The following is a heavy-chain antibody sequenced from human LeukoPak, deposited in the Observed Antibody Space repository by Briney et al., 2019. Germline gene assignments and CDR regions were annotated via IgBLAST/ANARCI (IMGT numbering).Heavy chain of an antibody. V-gene: IGHV4-4*02. CDR2: VNLQGGT. CDR1: GGSITQTNC. J-gene: IGHJ4*02. D-gene: IGHD3-16*02. Sequence: PSETLSLTFDVCGGSITQTNCWTWVRQPPGKGLEWIGEVNLQGGTNYNPSLLRRVAISVDTSANHVSLQMTSVTAADTAVYYCAREGGSYRPLDYSRRGSLVTVSS. CDR3: AREGGSYRPLDY.